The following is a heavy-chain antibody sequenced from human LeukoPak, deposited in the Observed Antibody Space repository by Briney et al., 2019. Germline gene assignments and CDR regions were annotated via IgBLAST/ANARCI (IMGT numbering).Heavy chain of an antibody. CDR3: ARRAMVTSFYDY. V-gene: IGHV4-39*01. CDR1: GGSVNSGTYY. D-gene: IGHD5-18*01. J-gene: IGHJ4*02. Sequence: RPSETLSLTCTVSGGSVNSGTYYWSWIRQPPGKGLEWIGNIYYSGSAYYNPSLKSRVTMSVDTSKNQFSLKLSSVTAADTAVYYCARRAMVTSFYDYWGQGTLVTVSS. CDR2: IYYSGSA.